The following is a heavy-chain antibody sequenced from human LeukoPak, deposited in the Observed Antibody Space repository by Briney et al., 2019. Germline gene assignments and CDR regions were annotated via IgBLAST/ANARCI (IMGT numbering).Heavy chain of an antibody. V-gene: IGHV7-4-1*02. CDR1: GYTLTDSS. J-gene: IGHJ6*02. D-gene: IGHD3-10*01. CDR3: ARVLINYGPLYYYGMDV. Sequence: GASVKVSCKASGYTLTDSSLNWVRQAPGQGPEWMGWIDTNTGNPTYAQGFTGRFVFSLDTSVSTLYLQISSLKAEDTAVYYCARVLINYGPLYYYGMDVWGQGTTVTVSS. CDR2: IDTNTGNP.